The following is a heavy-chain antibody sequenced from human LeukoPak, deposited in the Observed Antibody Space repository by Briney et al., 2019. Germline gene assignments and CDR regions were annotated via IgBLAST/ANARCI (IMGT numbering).Heavy chain of an antibody. CDR1: GFSINNNY. D-gene: IGHD1-14*01. CDR3: ASGTFDGPLYGTYWYFHV. J-gene: IGHJ2*01. CDR2: IYSNGNT. V-gene: IGHV4-59*01. Sequence: SETLSLTCAVSGFSINNNYWTWVRQPPGKGLEWIGYIYSNGNTNYNPSLKGRVTMSIETSKNQFSLQLPSVTAADTAVYYCASGTFDGPLYGTYWYFHVWGRGTLVTVSS.